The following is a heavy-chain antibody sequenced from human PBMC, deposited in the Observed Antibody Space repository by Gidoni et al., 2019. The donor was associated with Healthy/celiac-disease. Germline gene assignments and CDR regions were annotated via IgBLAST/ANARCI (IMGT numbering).Heavy chain of an antibody. CDR2: ISGSGGST. Sequence: EVQLLEYSGGKEQPGGSLLHPSADAGFSCSTDAMSWVRQAPGKGVEWVSAISGSGGSTYYADSVKGRFTISRDNSKKTLYLQMNSLRTEDTAVYYCAKGYGPTAMDQYYFDYWGQGTLVTVSS. J-gene: IGHJ4*02. D-gene: IGHD5-18*01. V-gene: IGHV3-23*01. CDR1: GFSCSTDA. CDR3: AKGYGPTAMDQYYFDY.